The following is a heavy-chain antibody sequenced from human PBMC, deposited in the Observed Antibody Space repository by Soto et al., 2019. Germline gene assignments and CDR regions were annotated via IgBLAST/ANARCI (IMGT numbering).Heavy chain of an antibody. CDR3: ASGSYSFFDY. CDR2: IYYSGST. CDR1: GGFVSSGSYY. V-gene: IGHV4-61*01. D-gene: IGHD1-26*01. Sequence: SETLSLTCTVSGGFVSSGSYYWIWIRQPPGKGLEWIGYIYYSGSTNYNPSLKSRVTISVDTSKNQFSLKLSSVTAADTAVYYCASGSYSFFDYWGQGTLVTVSS. J-gene: IGHJ4*02.